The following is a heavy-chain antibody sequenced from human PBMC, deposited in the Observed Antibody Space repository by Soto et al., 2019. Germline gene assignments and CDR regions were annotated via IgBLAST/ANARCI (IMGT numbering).Heavy chain of an antibody. CDR1: GFTVSNNF. D-gene: IGHD3-16*01. CDR2: IYSGGSI. J-gene: IGHJ4*02. CDR3: ARDGNGQRGSPH. Sequence: VQLVESGGGLIQAGGSLRLSCAVSGFTVSNNFMMWVRQAPGKGLEWVSLIYSGGSISYAASVKGRFTISRDGSMNMLYLQMNSLTAEETAVYYCARDGNGQRGSPHWGQGTLVTVSS. V-gene: IGHV3-53*02.